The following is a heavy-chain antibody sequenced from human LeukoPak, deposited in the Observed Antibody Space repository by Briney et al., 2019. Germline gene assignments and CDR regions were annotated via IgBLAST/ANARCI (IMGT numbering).Heavy chain of an antibody. CDR2: INHSGST. V-gene: IGHV4-34*01. CDR3: ARGRGYRVFDY. CDR1: GGSFSGYY. Sequence: PSETLSLTCAVYGGSFSGYYWSWIRQPPGKGLEWIGEINHSGSTNYNPSLKSRVTISVDTSKNQFSLKLSSVAAADTAVYYCARGRGYRVFDYWGQGTLVTASS. J-gene: IGHJ4*02. D-gene: IGHD5-12*01.